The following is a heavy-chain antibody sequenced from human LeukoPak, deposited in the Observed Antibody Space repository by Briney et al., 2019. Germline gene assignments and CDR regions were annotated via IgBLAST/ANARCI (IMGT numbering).Heavy chain of an antibody. V-gene: IGHV3-30*03. Sequence: GRSLRLSCAASGFTFSTYGMHWVRQAPGKGLEWVAVISFDGNNEYYADSVKGRFTISRDNSKNTVYLQMNSLRAEDTAVYYCARDRQGTPGTFDIWGQGTMVTVSP. CDR3: ARDRQGTPGTFDI. D-gene: IGHD1-1*01. CDR2: ISFDGNNE. CDR1: GFTFSTYG. J-gene: IGHJ3*02.